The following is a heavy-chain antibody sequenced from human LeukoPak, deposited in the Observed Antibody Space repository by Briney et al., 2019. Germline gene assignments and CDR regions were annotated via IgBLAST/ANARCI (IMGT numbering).Heavy chain of an antibody. V-gene: IGHV1-18*01. Sequence: ASVKASCKASGYTFTSYGISWVRQAPGQGLEWMGWISAYNGNTNYAQKLQGRVTMTTDTSTSTAYMELRSLRSDDTAVYYCARGTTVTTHYYYYYGMDVWGQGTTVTVSS. CDR1: GYTFTSYG. D-gene: IGHD4-11*01. J-gene: IGHJ6*02. CDR3: ARGTTVTTHYYYYYGMDV. CDR2: ISAYNGNT.